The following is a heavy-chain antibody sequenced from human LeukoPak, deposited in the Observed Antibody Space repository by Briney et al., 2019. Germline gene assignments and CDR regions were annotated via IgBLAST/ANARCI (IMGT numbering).Heavy chain of an antibody. Sequence: SVKVSCKASGGTFSSYAISWVRQAPGQGLEWMGRIIPILGIANYAQKFQGRVTITADKSTSTAYMELSSLRSEDTAVYYCARAPVVPAAIDYYYYGMDVWGQGTTVTVSS. V-gene: IGHV1-69*04. J-gene: IGHJ6*02. D-gene: IGHD2-2*01. CDR1: GGTFSSYA. CDR3: ARAPVVPAAIDYYYYGMDV. CDR2: IIPILGIA.